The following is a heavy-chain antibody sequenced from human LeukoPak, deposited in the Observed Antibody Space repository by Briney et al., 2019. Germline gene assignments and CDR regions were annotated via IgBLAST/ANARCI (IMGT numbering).Heavy chain of an antibody. CDR2: IYPGDSDT. CDR1: GCSFTSYW. J-gene: IGHJ4*02. Sequence: GESLKISCKGSGCSFTSYWIGWVRQLPGKGLEWMGIIYPGDSDTRYSPSFQGQVTISAAKSISTAYLQWSSLKASDTAMYYCARLDDILTGYYYFDYWGQGTLVTVSS. D-gene: IGHD3-9*01. V-gene: IGHV5-51*01. CDR3: ARLDDILTGYYYFDY.